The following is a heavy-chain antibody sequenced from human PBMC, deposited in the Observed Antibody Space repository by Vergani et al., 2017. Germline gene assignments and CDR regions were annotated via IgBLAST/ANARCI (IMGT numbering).Heavy chain of an antibody. CDR1: GFTFSDHY. V-gene: IGHV3-69-1*02. J-gene: IGHJ6*02. CDR3: ARETDTGSSVSYNYSAMDV. Sequence: EVQLVESGGGLVQPGGSLRLSCAASGFTFSDHYMSWVRQAPGKGLEWISYMSSGDSIYYADSVKGRFTVSRDNTKNTLYLQMNSLRAEDTAVYYCARETDTGSSVSYNYSAMDVWGQGTTVSVSS. D-gene: IGHD3-9*01. CDR2: MSSGDSI.